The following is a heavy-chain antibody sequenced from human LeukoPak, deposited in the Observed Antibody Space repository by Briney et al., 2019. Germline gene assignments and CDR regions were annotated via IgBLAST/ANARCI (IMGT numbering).Heavy chain of an antibody. CDR1: GFTFSSYA. J-gene: IGHJ4*02. CDR2: ISYDGSNK. Sequence: GGSLRLSCAASGFTFSSYAMHWVRQAPGKGLEWVAVISYDGSNKYYADSVKGRFTISRDNSKNTLYLQMNSLRAEDTAVYYCRGIAVAPFDYWGQGTLVTVSS. D-gene: IGHD6-19*01. V-gene: IGHV3-30-3*01. CDR3: RGIAVAPFDY.